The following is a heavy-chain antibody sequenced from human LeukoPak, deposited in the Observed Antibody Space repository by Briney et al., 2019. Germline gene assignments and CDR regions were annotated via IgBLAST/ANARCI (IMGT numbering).Heavy chain of an antibody. CDR1: GYSFTSYW. V-gene: IGHV5-51*01. D-gene: IGHD3-9*01. CDR3: ARHSVGTYYDILTGYEADY. J-gene: IGHJ4*02. Sequence: PGGSLRLSCKGSGYSFTSYWIGWVRQMPGKGLEWMGIIYPGDSDTRYSPSFQGQVTISADKSISTAYLQWSSLKASDTAMYYCARHSVGTYYDILTGYEADYWGQGTLVTVSS. CDR2: IYPGDSDT.